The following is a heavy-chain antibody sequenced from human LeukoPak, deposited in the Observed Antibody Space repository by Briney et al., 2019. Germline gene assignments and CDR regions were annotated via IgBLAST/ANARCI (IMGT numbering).Heavy chain of an antibody. V-gene: IGHV3-73*01. J-gene: IGHJ3*02. CDR3: ARDRAEGAFDI. Sequence: GGSLRLSCAASGFTFSGSAMHWVRQASGKGLEWVGRIRSKANSYATAYAASVKGRFTISRDNAKNSLYLQMNSLRAEDTAVYYCARDRAEGAFDIWGQGTMVTVSS. D-gene: IGHD1-26*01. CDR1: GFTFSGSA. CDR2: IRSKANSYAT.